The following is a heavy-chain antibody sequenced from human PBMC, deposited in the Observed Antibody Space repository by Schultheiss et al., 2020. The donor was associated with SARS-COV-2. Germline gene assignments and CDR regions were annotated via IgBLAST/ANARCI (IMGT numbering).Heavy chain of an antibody. J-gene: IGHJ4*02. CDR3: ARMGVEVAAAGPFDY. D-gene: IGHD6-13*01. Sequence: ASVKVSCKASGYTFTSYGISWVRQAPGQGLEWMGWISAYNGNTNYAQKLQGRVTMTTDTSTSTAYMELRSLRSDDTAVYYCARMGVEVAAAGPFDYWGQGTLVTVSS. V-gene: IGHV1-18*01. CDR1: GYTFTSYG. CDR2: ISAYNGNT.